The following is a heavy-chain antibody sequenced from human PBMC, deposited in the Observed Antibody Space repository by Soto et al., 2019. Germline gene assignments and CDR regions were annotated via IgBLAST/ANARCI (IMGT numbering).Heavy chain of an antibody. CDR1: GFTFSSYG. J-gene: IGHJ4*02. CDR3: ARGTWIQLCPDY. D-gene: IGHD5-18*01. Sequence: QVQLVESGGGVVQPGRSLRLSCAASGFTFSSYGMHWVRQAPGKGLEWVAVIWYDGSNKYYADSVKGRFTISRDNSKNTLYLQMNSLRAEDTAVYYCARGTWIQLCPDYWGQGTLVTVSS. V-gene: IGHV3-33*01. CDR2: IWYDGSNK.